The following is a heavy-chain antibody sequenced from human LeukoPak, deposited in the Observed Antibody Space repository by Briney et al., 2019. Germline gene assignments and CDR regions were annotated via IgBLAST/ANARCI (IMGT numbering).Heavy chain of an antibody. J-gene: IGHJ4*02. CDR1: GGTFSSYA. CDR3: ARGLGYCSSTSCYAQFDY. CDR2: IIPIFGTA. D-gene: IGHD2-2*01. V-gene: IGHV1-69*05. Sequence: GASVKVSYKASGGTFSSYAISWVRQAPGQGLEWMGGIIPIFGTANYAQKFQGRVTITTDESTSTAYMELSSLRSEDTAVYYCARGLGYCSSTSCYAQFDYWAREPWSPSPQ.